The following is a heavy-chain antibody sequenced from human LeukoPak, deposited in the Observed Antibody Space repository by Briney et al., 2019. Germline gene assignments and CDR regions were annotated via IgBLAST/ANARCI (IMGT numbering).Heavy chain of an antibody. CDR3: ARDQESGVQLWLEDY. J-gene: IGHJ4*02. Sequence: GGSLRLSCAASGFTFSSYSMNWVRQAPGKGLEWVSSISSSSSYIYYADSVKGRFTISRDNAKNSLYLQMNSLRAEDMAVYYCARDQESGVQLWLEDYWGQGTLVTVSS. V-gene: IGHV3-21*01. CDR1: GFTFSSYS. D-gene: IGHD5-18*01. CDR2: ISSSSSYI.